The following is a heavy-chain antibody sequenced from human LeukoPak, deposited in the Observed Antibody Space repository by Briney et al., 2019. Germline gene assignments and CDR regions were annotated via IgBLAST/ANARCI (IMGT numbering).Heavy chain of an antibody. CDR2: IIPILGIA. Sequence: SVKVSCKASGYTFTSYYMHWVRQAPGQGLEWMGRIIPILGIANYAQKFQGRVTITADKSTSTAYMELSSLRSEDTAVYYCARQHQGMDVWGQGTTVTVSS. CDR3: ARQHQGMDV. CDR1: GYTFTSYY. V-gene: IGHV1-69*02. J-gene: IGHJ6*02.